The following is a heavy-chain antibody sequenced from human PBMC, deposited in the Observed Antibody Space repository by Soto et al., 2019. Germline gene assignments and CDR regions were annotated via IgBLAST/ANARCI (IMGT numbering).Heavy chain of an antibody. CDR1: GYTFTSYD. CDR2: MNPNSGNT. CDR3: ARERTGTTSMDV. V-gene: IGHV1-8*01. D-gene: IGHD1-1*01. J-gene: IGHJ6*04. Sequence: QVQLVQSGAEVKKPGASVKDSCKASGYTFTSYDINWVRQATGQGLEWMGWMNPNSGNTGYAQKFRGRVTMTRNTSISTAYMELSSLRSEDTAVYYCARERTGTTSMDVWGKGTTVTVSS.